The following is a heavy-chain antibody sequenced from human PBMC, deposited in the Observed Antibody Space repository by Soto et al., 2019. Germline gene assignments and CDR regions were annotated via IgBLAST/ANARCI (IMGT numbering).Heavy chain of an antibody. D-gene: IGHD2-21*02. Sequence: QVQLQESGPGLVKPSGTLSLTCAVSGGSISSGDWCWSWVRQSPGKGLEWIGDIYYSGSTTYNPSLQSRVTISADKPENPFSLRLSSVTAADTAVYSGERRGCDSICGSLDYWCQGNLVTDCS. V-gene: IGHV4-4*02. CDR2: IYYSGST. CDR1: GGSISSGDW. CDR3: ERRGCDSICGSLDY. J-gene: IGHJ4*02.